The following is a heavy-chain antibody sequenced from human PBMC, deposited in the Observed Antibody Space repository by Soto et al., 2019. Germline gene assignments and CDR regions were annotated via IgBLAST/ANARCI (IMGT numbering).Heavy chain of an antibody. J-gene: IGHJ4*02. Sequence: SETLSLTCTVSGGSISSSSYYWGWIRQPPGKGLEWIGSIYYSGSTYYNPSLKSRVTISVDTSKNQFSLKLSSVTAADTAVYYCARARQQLAEDFDYWGQGTLVTVSS. D-gene: IGHD6-13*01. CDR3: ARARQQLAEDFDY. CDR1: GGSISSSSYY. CDR2: IYYSGST. V-gene: IGHV4-39*01.